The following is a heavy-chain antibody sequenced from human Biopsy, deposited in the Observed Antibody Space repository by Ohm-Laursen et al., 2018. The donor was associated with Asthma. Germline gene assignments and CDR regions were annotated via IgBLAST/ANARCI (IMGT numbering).Heavy chain of an antibody. Sequence: SSVKVSCNASGYTFTDYYVMWPRQAPGQGLEWMGGLIPVLGTPDHAQMFEGRVTITADESTSTAYMELSSLSSEDTAVYYCARGYSGSDRIVCYYSGLEVWGQGTTVTVSS. CDR3: ARGYSGSDRIVCYYSGLEV. CDR1: GYTFTDYY. D-gene: IGHD5-12*01. J-gene: IGHJ6*02. V-gene: IGHV1-69*01. CDR2: LIPVLGTP.